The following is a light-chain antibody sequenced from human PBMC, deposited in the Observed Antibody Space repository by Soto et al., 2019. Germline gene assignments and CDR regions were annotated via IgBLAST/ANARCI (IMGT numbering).Light chain of an antibody. CDR3: QQTYTAPRT. J-gene: IGKJ4*01. CDR1: QSINNY. V-gene: IGKV1-39*01. CDR2: AAS. Sequence: DIQLTQSPSSLSAYVGDTVTITCRARQSINNYVNWYQQKPGKAPELLIYAASTLQTGVPSRFSGSRSGTDFTLTITNLQPEDSAAYRCQQTYTAPRTFGGGTKVEIK.